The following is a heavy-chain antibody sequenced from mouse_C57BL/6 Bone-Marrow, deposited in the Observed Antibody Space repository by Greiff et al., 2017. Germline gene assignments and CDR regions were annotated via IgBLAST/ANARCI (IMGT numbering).Heavy chain of an antibody. CDR2: INPGSGGT. CDR3: ARAWYYFDY. V-gene: IGHV1-54*01. J-gene: IGHJ2*01. CDR1: GYAFTNYL. Sequence: VQLQQSGAELVRPGTSVKVSCKASGYAFTNYLIEWVKQRPGQGLEWIGVINPGSGGTNYNEKFKGKATLTADKSSSTAYMQISILTSEDSAVYFCARAWYYFDYWGQGTTLTVSS.